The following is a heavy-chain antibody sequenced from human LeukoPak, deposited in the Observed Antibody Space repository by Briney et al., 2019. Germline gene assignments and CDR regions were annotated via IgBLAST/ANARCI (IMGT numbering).Heavy chain of an antibody. J-gene: IGHJ4*02. Sequence: SETLSLTCTVSGASISSGGYYWSWIRQPPGKGLEWIGYIYYTGTTNYYPSLKSRVTISVDTSKNQFSLKLSSVTAADTAVYYCARGGWRLDYWGQGTLVTVSS. V-gene: IGHV4-61*08. CDR1: GASISSGGYY. CDR2: IYYTGTT. D-gene: IGHD2-15*01. CDR3: ARGGWRLDY.